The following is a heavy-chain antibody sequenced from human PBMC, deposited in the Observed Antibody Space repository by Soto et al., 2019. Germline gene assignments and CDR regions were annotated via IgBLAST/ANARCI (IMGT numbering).Heavy chain of an antibody. CDR1: GFSFGIYA. Sequence: GGSLRLSCAASGFSFGIYALSWVRQAPGKGLEWVSTISGSDGKTFYADSVKGRFSISRDTSQSTLYLQMNSLRADDTAMYYCARWSYLDYWGQGTRVTVSS. V-gene: IGHV3-23*01. CDR2: ISGSDGKT. CDR3: ARWSYLDY. D-gene: IGHD3-3*01. J-gene: IGHJ4*02.